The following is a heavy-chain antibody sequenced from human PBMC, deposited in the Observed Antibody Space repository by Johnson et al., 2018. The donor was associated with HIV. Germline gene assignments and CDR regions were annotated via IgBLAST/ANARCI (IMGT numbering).Heavy chain of an antibody. Sequence: QVQLMESGGGVVQPGRSLRLSCAASGFTFSSYAMHWVRQAPGKGLEWVAVISYDGSNKYYADSVKGRFTISRDNSKNTLYLQMNSRRAEDTAVYYCAREGDSSGMVFLDAFDIWGQGTMVTVSS. CDR1: GFTFSSYA. J-gene: IGHJ3*02. D-gene: IGHD3-22*01. V-gene: IGHV3-30-3*01. CDR3: AREGDSSGMVFLDAFDI. CDR2: ISYDGSNK.